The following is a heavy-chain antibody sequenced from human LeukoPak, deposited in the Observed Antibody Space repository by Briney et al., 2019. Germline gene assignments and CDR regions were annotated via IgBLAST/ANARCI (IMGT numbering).Heavy chain of an antibody. D-gene: IGHD3-3*01. Sequence: ASVKVSCRTYGFSLTSHYVHWIRQAPGQGLEWMGRINPNSGETMYAERFQGRVTMTRDTSISTAYMELTSLRSDDTAVYYCARDLVGGIWSAGFWGQGSLVTVCS. J-gene: IGHJ4*02. CDR2: INPNSGET. CDR3: ARDLVGGIWSAGF. CDR1: GFSLTSHY. V-gene: IGHV1-2*06.